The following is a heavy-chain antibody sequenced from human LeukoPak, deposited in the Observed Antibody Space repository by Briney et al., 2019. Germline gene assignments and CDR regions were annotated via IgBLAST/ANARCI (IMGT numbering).Heavy chain of an antibody. CDR1: GGSISSSSYY. J-gene: IGHJ4*02. CDR3: ARGSGSVFDY. V-gene: IGHV4-39*07. CDR2: IYYSGST. Sequence: SETLSLTCSVSGGSISSSSYYWGWIRQPPGKGLEWIGSIYYSGSTYHNPSLKSRVTISVDTSKNQFSLKLSSVTAADTAVYYCARGSGSVFDYWGQGTLVTVSS. D-gene: IGHD1-26*01.